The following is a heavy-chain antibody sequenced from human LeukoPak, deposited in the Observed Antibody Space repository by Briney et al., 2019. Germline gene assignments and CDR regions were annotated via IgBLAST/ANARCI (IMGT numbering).Heavy chain of an antibody. Sequence: GASVKVSCKASGYTFTGYYMHWVRQAPGQGLEWMGWINPNSGGTNYAQKFQGRVTMTRDTSISTAYMELSRLRSDDKAVYYCARVFGVVIGAFDIWGQGTMVTVSS. CDR2: INPNSGGT. CDR3: ARVFGVVIGAFDI. V-gene: IGHV1-2*02. CDR1: GYTFTGYY. J-gene: IGHJ3*02. D-gene: IGHD3-3*01.